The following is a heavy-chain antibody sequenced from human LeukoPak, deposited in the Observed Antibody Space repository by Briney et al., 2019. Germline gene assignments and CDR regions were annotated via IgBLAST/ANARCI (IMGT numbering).Heavy chain of an antibody. Sequence: ASVKVSCKASGYTFTGYYMHWVRQAPGQGLEWMGIINPSGGSTSYAQKFQGRVTMTMDTSTSTVYMELSSLRSEDTAVYYCARDGVQWELPTDYWGQGTLVTVSS. V-gene: IGHV1-46*01. J-gene: IGHJ4*02. CDR3: ARDGVQWELPTDY. CDR2: INPSGGST. D-gene: IGHD1-26*01. CDR1: GYTFTGYY.